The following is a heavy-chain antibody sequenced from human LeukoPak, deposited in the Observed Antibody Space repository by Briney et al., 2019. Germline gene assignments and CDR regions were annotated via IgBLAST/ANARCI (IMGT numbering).Heavy chain of an antibody. V-gene: IGHV4-4*02. D-gene: IGHD6-19*01. J-gene: IGHJ3*02. CDR2: IYYSGST. CDR1: GGSISNTNW. CDR3: ARGNGEVAGDAFDI. Sequence: SGTLSLTCGVSGGSISNTNWWTWFRQPPGKGLEWIGYIYYSGSTNYNPSLKSRVTISVDTSKNQFSLKVSSVTAADTAVYYCARGNGEVAGDAFDIWGQGTMVTVSS.